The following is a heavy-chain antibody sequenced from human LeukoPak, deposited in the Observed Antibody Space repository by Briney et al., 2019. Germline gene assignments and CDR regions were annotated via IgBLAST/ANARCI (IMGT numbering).Heavy chain of an antibody. CDR1: GGSTSSDH. V-gene: IGHV4-59*08. Sequence: SETLSLTCTVSGGSTSSDHWSWIRQPPEKGLEWIGCISYRGSTNYNPSLKSRVTISIDTSKKHFSLKLASVTAADTGVYYCARGRGLGVITPYSDSWGQGTLVTVSS. J-gene: IGHJ4*02. CDR3: ARGRGLGVITPYSDS. D-gene: IGHD3-16*02. CDR2: ISYRGST.